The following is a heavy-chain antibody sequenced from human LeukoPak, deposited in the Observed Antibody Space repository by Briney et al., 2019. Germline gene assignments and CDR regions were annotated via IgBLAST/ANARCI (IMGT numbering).Heavy chain of an antibody. CDR1: GGSISSYY. D-gene: IGHD5-24*01. Sequence: SETLSLTCTVSGGSISSYYWSWIRQPPGKGLEWIGYIYYSGSTNFNPSLKSRVTISVDTSKNQFSLKLSSVTAADTAVYYCARGGRDGYNWCDYWGQGTLVTVSS. CDR3: ARGGRDGYNWCDY. J-gene: IGHJ4*02. V-gene: IGHV4-59*01. CDR2: IYYSGST.